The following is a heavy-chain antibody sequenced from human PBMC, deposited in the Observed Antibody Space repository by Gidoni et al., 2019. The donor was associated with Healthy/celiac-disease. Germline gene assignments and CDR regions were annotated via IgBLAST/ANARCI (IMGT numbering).Heavy chain of an antibody. CDR2: IRSSRSAI. Sequence: EVQLVESGGGLVQPGGSLRLSCAASGITFSSYSMNWVRQSPGKGLGCVSYIRSSRSAIYYPDYVKGRFTISRDNAKNSLYLQRNSLRAEDTAVYYCARDSLAAGIDFDSWGQGTLVTVSS. V-gene: IGHV3-48*01. D-gene: IGHD6-13*01. CDR1: GITFSSYS. J-gene: IGHJ4*02. CDR3: ARDSLAAGIDFDS.